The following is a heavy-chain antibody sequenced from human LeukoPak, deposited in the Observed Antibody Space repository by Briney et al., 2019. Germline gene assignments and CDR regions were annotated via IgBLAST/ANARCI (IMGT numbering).Heavy chain of an antibody. J-gene: IGHJ3*02. CDR1: GFTFSSYS. Sequence: GGSLRLSCAASGFTFSSYSMTWVRQAPGKGLEWVSSISGSGGSTYYAGSVKGRFTISRDNSKNTLYLQMNSLRAEDTAVYYCAKDRSSGWPSYDAFDIWGQGTMVTVSS. D-gene: IGHD6-19*01. CDR3: AKDRSSGWPSYDAFDI. V-gene: IGHV3-23*01. CDR2: ISGSGGST.